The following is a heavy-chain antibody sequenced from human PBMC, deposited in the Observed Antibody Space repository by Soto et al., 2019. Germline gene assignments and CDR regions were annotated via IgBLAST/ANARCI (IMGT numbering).Heavy chain of an antibody. CDR1: GGSISSSRYY. V-gene: IGHV4-39*01. CDR3: ARQLQSALLNY. J-gene: IGHJ4*02. Sequence: QLQLQESGPGLVKPSETLSLTCTVSGGSISSSRYYWGWIRQPPGKGLEWIGSIYYSGSTYYNPSLKSRVTISVDTSKNQFSLKLSSVTAADTAVYYCARQLQSALLNYWGQGTLVTVSS. D-gene: IGHD3-9*01. CDR2: IYYSGST.